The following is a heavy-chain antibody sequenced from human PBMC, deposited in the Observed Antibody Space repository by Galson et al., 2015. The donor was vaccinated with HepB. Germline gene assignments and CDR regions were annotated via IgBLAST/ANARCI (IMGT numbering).Heavy chain of an antibody. D-gene: IGHD3-10*01. CDR3: AKESNYGSYYIYGMDV. J-gene: IGHJ6*02. CDR1: GFTFSSYG. CDR2: ISYDGSKR. V-gene: IGHV3-30*18. Sequence: SLRLSCAASGFTFSSYGVHWVRQAPGKGLEWVALISYDGSKRYYAGSVKGRFTISRDNSKNTLYLQMNSLRAEDTAVYYCAKESNYGSYYIYGMDVWGQGTTVTVSS.